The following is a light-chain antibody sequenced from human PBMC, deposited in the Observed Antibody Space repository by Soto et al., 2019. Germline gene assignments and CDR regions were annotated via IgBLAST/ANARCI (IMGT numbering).Light chain of an antibody. CDR1: SSNIGKYY. Sequence: QSVLTQPLSVSAAPGQKVTMSCSGSSSNIGKYYVSWHQQLPGTAPKLLIYENDKRPSGIPDRFSGSKSGTSATLGITGLQTGDEADYYCGTWDSSVTTFVFGTGTKVTVL. V-gene: IGLV1-51*02. CDR2: END. CDR3: GTWDSSVTTFV. J-gene: IGLJ1*01.